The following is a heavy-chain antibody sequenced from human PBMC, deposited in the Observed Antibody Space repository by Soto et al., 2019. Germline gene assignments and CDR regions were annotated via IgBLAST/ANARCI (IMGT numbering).Heavy chain of an antibody. J-gene: IGHJ3*02. D-gene: IGHD2-21*01. Sequence: GGSLRLSCAASGFTFSSYGMHWVRQAPGKGLEWVAVIWYDGSNKYYADSVKGRFTISRDNSKNTLYLQMNSLRAEDTAVYYCARGEVGIDLGGDAFDIWGQGTMVTVSS. CDR3: ARGEVGIDLGGDAFDI. CDR2: IWYDGSNK. CDR1: GFTFSSYG. V-gene: IGHV3-33*01.